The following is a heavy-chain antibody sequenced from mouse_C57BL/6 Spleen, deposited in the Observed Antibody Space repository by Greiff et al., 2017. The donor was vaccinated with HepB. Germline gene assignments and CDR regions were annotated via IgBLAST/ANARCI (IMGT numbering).Heavy chain of an antibody. CDR3: ASSDYYGSNWYFDV. CDR1: GYTFTSYG. V-gene: IGHV1-58*01. J-gene: IGHJ1*03. D-gene: IGHD1-1*01. Sequence: EVQLQESGAELVRPGSSVKMSCKTSGYTFTSYGINWVKQRPGQGLEWIGYIYIGNGYTEYNEKFKGKATLTSDTSSSTAYMQLSSLTSADSAIYFCASSDYYGSNWYFDVWGTGTTVTVSS. CDR2: IYIGNGYT.